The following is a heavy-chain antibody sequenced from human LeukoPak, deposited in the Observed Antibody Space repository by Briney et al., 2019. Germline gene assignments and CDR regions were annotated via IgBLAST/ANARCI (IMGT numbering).Heavy chain of an antibody. CDR1: GFTFDDYA. J-gene: IGHJ4*02. CDR2: ISWNSGSM. V-gene: IGHV3-9*01. CDR3: AKASGYSSGPGNY. Sequence: GGSLRLSCAASGFTFDDYAMHWVRQAPGKGLEWVSGISWNSGSMGYADSVEGRFTISRDNAKNSLYLQMNSLRAEDTALYYCAKASGYSSGPGNYWGQGTLVTVSS. D-gene: IGHD6-19*01.